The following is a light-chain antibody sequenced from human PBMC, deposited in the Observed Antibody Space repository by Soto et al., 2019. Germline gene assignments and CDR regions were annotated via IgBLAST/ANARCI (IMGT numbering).Light chain of an antibody. Sequence: EIVMTQSPATLSVSPGERATLSCRASQSVSSNLAWYQQKPGQPPRLLIYGASTRATGIPARFSGSGSGTEFTLTISTPQSEDFAVYYCQQYNNCPQTFGQGTKVEIQ. CDR1: QSVSSN. CDR3: QQYNNCPQT. V-gene: IGKV3-15*01. J-gene: IGKJ1*01. CDR2: GAS.